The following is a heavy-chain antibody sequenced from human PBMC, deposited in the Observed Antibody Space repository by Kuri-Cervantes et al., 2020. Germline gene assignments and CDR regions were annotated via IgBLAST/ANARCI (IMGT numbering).Heavy chain of an antibody. J-gene: IGHJ4*02. Sequence: SETLSLTCTVSGDSISHNYWSWIRQSPEKGLEWIGYIYYTGSTNYNYNPSLKSRVTISVDTSKRQFSLRLSSMTAADTAVYYCARLVKNRNFDPYYFDYWGPGTLVTVSS. CDR2: IYYTGSTNY. CDR3: ARLVKNRNFDPYYFDY. CDR1: GDSISHNY. D-gene: IGHD6-6*01. V-gene: IGHV4-59*01.